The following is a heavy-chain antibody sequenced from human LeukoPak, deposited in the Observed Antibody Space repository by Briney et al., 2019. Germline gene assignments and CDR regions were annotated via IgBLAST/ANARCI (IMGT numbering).Heavy chain of an antibody. J-gene: IGHJ4*02. Sequence: RPGGSLRLSCAASGFTFDDSAMHWVRQAPGKGLEWVSSITWNSGGIHYAASVKGRFTISRDNSKNTLYLQMNSLRAEDTAVYYCARVMGRYCSSNSCYVDYWGQGTLVTVSS. CDR1: GFTFDDSA. D-gene: IGHD2-2*01. CDR3: ARVMGRYCSSNSCYVDY. CDR2: ITWNSGGI. V-gene: IGHV3-9*01.